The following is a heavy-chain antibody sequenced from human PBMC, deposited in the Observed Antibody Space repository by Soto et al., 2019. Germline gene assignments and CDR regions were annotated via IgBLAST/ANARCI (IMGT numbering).Heavy chain of an antibody. CDR2: IDPSDSYT. J-gene: IGHJ6*02. CDR3: ATYSGYDSNYYYYGMDV. Sequence: PGESLKISSKGSGDNFISYWISWVRQIPGKGLEWMGRIDPSDSYTNYSPSFQGHVTISADKSISTAYLQWSSLKASDTAMYYCATYSGYDSNYYYYGMDVWGQGTTVTVSS. V-gene: IGHV5-10-1*01. CDR1: GDNFISYW. D-gene: IGHD5-12*01.